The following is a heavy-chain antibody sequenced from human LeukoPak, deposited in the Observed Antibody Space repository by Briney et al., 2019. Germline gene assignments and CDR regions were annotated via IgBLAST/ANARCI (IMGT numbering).Heavy chain of an antibody. CDR2: ISSSGRTI. J-gene: IGHJ5*02. CDR1: GFTFNDYY. CDR3: ASTVLWFGELPAGWFDP. Sequence: GGSLRLSCAASGFTFNDYYMSWIRQAPGKGLEWVSCISSSGRTIYYADSVKGRFTISRDNAKNSLYLQMNSLRAEDTAVYYCASTVLWFGELPAGWFDPWGQGTLVTVSS. D-gene: IGHD3-10*01. V-gene: IGHV3-11*01.